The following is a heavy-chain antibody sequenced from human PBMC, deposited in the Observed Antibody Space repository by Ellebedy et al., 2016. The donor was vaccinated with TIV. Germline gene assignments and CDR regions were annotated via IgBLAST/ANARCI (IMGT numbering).Heavy chain of an antibody. J-gene: IGHJ3*02. CDR1: GFTFSSYA. Sequence: GESLKISXAASGFTFSSYAMSWVRQAPGKGLEWVSAISGSGGSTYYADSVKGRFTISRDNSKNTLYLQMNSLRAEDTAVYYCAKGVKPHIVVVVAATRDAFDIWGQGTMVTVSS. CDR3: AKGVKPHIVVVVAATRDAFDI. CDR2: ISGSGGST. V-gene: IGHV3-23*01. D-gene: IGHD2-15*01.